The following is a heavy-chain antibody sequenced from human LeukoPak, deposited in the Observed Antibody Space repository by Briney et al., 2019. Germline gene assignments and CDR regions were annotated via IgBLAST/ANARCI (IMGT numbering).Heavy chain of an antibody. CDR1: GGTFSSYA. J-gene: IGHJ4*02. CDR2: IIPILGIA. V-gene: IGHV1-69*04. Sequence: SVKVSCKASGGTFSSYAISWVRQAPGQGLEWMGGIIPILGIANYAQKFQGRVTITADKSTSTAYMELSSLRSEDTAVYYCARSYYYGSGSYLDYWGQGTLVTVSS. CDR3: ARSYYYGSGSYLDY. D-gene: IGHD3-10*01.